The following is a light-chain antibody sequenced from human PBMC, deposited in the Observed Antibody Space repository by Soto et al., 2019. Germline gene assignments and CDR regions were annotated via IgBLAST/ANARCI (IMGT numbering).Light chain of an antibody. J-gene: IGKJ1*01. Sequence: EIVLTQSPATLSLSPGERATLSCRASQSVTSNYLAWYQQKPGQAPRLLIFGASIRDTGIPDSFSGSGSGTDFTLTISRLEPEDFAVYYCQQYGSSPGTFGQGTKVDI. CDR2: GAS. CDR3: QQYGSSPGT. V-gene: IGKV3-20*01. CDR1: QSVTSNY.